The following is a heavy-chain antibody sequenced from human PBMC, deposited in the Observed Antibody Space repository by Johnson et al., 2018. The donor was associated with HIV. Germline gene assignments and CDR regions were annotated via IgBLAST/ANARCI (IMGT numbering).Heavy chain of an antibody. Sequence: EVQLVESGGGVVQPGRSLRLSCAASGFSIRGHWMSWLRQAPGKGLEWVANIKQDGSETNYVDSVKGRFTISRDNPKNSLYLQMNSLRVEDTAVYYCARQRGCDIWGQGTMVTVSS. CDR3: ARQRGCDI. CDR1: GFSIRGHW. CDR2: IKQDGSET. V-gene: IGHV3-7*01. J-gene: IGHJ3*02.